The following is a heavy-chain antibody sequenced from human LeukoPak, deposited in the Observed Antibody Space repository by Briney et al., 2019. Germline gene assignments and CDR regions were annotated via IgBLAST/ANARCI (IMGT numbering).Heavy chain of an antibody. CDR3: ARDDSNRFDY. Sequence: PSETLSLTCTVSGGSISSYYWSWIRQPPGKGLEWIGYIYYSGSTNYNPSLKSRVTISVDTSKNQFSLELSSVTAADTAVYYCARDDSNRFDYWGQGTLVTVSS. J-gene: IGHJ4*02. D-gene: IGHD3-22*01. CDR2: IYYSGST. V-gene: IGHV4-59*01. CDR1: GGSISSYY.